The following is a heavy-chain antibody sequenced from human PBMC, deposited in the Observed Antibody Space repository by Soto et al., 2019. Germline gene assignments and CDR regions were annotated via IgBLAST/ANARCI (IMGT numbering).Heavy chain of an antibody. CDR2: IYYSGST. CDR3: ARVPHYYGSGSYYNKLNYYYYYYMDV. CDR1: GGSISSYY. D-gene: IGHD3-10*01. Sequence: PSETLSLTCTVSGGSISSYYWSWIRQPPGKGLEWIGYIYYSGSTNYNPSLKSRVTISVDTSKNQFSLKLSSVTAADTAVYYCARVPHYYGSGSYYNKLNYYYYYYMDVCGKGTTVTGSS. V-gene: IGHV4-59*01. J-gene: IGHJ6*03.